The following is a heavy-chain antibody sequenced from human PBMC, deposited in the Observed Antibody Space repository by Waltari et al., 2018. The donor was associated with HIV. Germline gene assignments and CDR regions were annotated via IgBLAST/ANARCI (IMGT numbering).Heavy chain of an antibody. CDR1: GVMIRNPA. CDR2: ITYDGGNQ. CDR3: VRRSVLGLDL. D-gene: IGHD6-19*01. J-gene: IGHJ6*02. Sequence: VQSGGGVAKPGRSLRLSRTASGVMIRNPAMHWVRQSADKRLEWVAVITYDGGNQFVTDSLKGRFIISRDNARDTLYLEMKLLKVEDSGIYYCVRRSVLGLDLWGQGTTVIVS. V-gene: IGHV3-30*04.